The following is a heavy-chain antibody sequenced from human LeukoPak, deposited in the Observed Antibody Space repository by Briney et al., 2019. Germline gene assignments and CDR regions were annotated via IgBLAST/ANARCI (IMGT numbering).Heavy chain of an antibody. V-gene: IGHV3-53*01. D-gene: IGHD4-17*01. CDR2: IHTGGDT. CDR3: IVFGDSNH. Sequence: GGSLRLSCAASGLTGSHNYVSWVRQAPGKGLEWVSAIHTGGDTCYADSVKGRFTISRDTSKNTLYLQINSLRVEDTAVYYCIVFGDSNHWGQGTLVTVSS. J-gene: IGHJ5*02. CDR1: GLTGSHNY.